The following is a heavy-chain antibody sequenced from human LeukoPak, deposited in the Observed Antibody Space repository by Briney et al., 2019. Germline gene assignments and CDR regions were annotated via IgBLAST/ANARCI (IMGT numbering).Heavy chain of an antibody. CDR1: GFTFSSYA. CDR2: ISYDGSNK. Sequence: GSLGLSCAASGFTFSSYAMHWVRQAPGKGLEWVAVISYDGSNKYYADSVKGRFTISRDNSKNTLYLQMNSLRAEDTAVYYCARDVGATIWLGNYYFDYWGQGTLVTVSS. J-gene: IGHJ4*02. D-gene: IGHD1-26*01. V-gene: IGHV3-30-3*01. CDR3: ARDVGATIWLGNYYFDY.